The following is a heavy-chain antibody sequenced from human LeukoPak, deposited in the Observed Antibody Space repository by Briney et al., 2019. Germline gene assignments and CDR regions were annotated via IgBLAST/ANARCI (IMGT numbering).Heavy chain of an antibody. CDR3: ARVGSSWHYYYYYYRDV. V-gene: IGHV1-8*03. D-gene: IGHD6-13*01. CDR1: GYTFTSYD. Sequence: ASVKVSCKASGYTFTSYDINWVRQATGQGLEWMGWMNPNSGNTGYAQKFQGRVTITRNTSISTAYMELSSLRSEDTAVYYCARVGSSWHYYYYYYRDVWGKGTTVTVSS. CDR2: MNPNSGNT. J-gene: IGHJ6*03.